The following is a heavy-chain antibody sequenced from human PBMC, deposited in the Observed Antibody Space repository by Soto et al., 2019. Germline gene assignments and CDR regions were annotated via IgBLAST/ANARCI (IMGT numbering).Heavy chain of an antibody. CDR2: IYWNDDK. Sequence: QITLKESGPTLVKPTQTLTLTCTFSGFSLTTSGMGVGWIRQPPGKALEWLALIYWNDDKRYSPSLKSRLTTPKDTSKHRVVLTMTTLDPVDPATYHCALSRGGDPTGGAFHYWGQGTLVTVSS. J-gene: IGHJ4*02. CDR3: ALSRGGDPTGGAFHY. D-gene: IGHD2-21*02. CDR1: GFSLTTSGMG. V-gene: IGHV2-5*01.